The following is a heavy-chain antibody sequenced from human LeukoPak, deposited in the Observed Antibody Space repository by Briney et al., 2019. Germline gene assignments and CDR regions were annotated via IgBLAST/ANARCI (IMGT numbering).Heavy chain of an antibody. J-gene: IGHJ5*02. CDR2: IYYSGST. Sequence: PSETLSLTCTVSGGSISSSSYYWGWIRQPPGKGLEWIGSIYYSGSTYYNPSLKSRVTISVDTSKNQFSLKLSSVTAADTAVYYCAGAPITMVRGVIHFRWFDPWGQGTLVTVSS. D-gene: IGHD3-10*01. CDR3: AGAPITMVRGVIHFRWFDP. V-gene: IGHV4-39*01. CDR1: GGSISSSSYY.